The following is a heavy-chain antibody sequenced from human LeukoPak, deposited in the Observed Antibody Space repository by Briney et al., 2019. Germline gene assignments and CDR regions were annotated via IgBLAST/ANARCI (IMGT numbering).Heavy chain of an antibody. V-gene: IGHV4-59*01. Sequence: SETLSLTCAVYGGSFSGYYWSWIRQPPGKGLEWIGYIYYCGSTNYNPSLKSRVTISVDTSKNQFSLKLSSVTAADTAVYYCARGRVGATDFDYWGQGTLVTVSS. D-gene: IGHD1-26*01. CDR1: GGSFSGYY. CDR2: IYYCGST. J-gene: IGHJ4*02. CDR3: ARGRVGATDFDY.